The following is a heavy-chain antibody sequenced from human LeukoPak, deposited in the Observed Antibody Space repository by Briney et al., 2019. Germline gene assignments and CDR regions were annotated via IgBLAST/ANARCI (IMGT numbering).Heavy chain of an antibody. Sequence: GGSLRLSCAASGFTFSSYAMHWVRQAPGKGLEWVAVISYGGSNKYYADSVKGRFTISRDNSKNTLYLQMNSLRAEDTAVYYCARDGPPLRSPHPRTDYGDYVGVFDYWGQGTLVTVSS. V-gene: IGHV3-30-3*01. CDR3: ARDGPPLRSPHPRTDYGDYVGVFDY. CDR1: GFTFSSYA. D-gene: IGHD4-17*01. CDR2: ISYGGSNK. J-gene: IGHJ4*02.